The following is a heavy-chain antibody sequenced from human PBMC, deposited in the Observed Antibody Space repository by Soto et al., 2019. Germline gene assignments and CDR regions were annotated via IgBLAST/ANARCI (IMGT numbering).Heavy chain of an antibody. D-gene: IGHD5-18*01. V-gene: IGHV2-70*04. J-gene: IGHJ3*02. CDR1: GISLSTSGVR. CDR3: ALTVDTTIVTRDAFDI. Sequence: GSGPTLVNPTQTVTLTCTLSGISLSTSGVRVNWIRQPPGKALEWLARIDWVDDKFYSTSLKTRLTISKDTSKNQVVLTMTNMEPVDTGTYYCALTVDTTIVTRDAFDIWGQGTMVTVSS. CDR2: IDWVDDK.